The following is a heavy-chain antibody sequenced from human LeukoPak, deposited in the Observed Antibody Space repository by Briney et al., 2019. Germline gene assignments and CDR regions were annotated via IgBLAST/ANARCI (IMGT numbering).Heavy chain of an antibody. CDR3: AKDLRAAVAVSWWFDP. CDR2: ISGSGGST. J-gene: IGHJ5*02. D-gene: IGHD6-19*01. V-gene: IGHV3-23*01. CDR1: GFTFSSYA. Sequence: PGGSLRLSCAASGFTFSSYAMSWVRQAPGKGLEWVSAISGSGGSTYYADSVKGRFTISRDNSKNTLYLQMNSLRAEDTAVYYCAKDLRAAVAVSWWFDPWGQGTLVTVSS.